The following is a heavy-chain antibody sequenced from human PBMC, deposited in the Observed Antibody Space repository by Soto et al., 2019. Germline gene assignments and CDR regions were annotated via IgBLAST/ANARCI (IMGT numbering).Heavy chain of an antibody. J-gene: IGHJ4*02. CDR1: GFTFSSYW. CDR3: ARERVGYSGYDSESDY. V-gene: IGHV3-7*03. Sequence: GGSLRLSCAASGFTFSSYWMSWVRQAPGKGLEWVANIKQDGSEKYYVDSVKGRFTISRDNAKNSLYLQMNSLRAEDTAVDYCARERVGYSGYDSESDYWGQGTLVTVSS. CDR2: IKQDGSEK. D-gene: IGHD5-12*01.